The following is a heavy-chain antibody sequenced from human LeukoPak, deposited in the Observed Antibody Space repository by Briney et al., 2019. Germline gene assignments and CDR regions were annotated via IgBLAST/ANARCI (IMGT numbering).Heavy chain of an antibody. CDR3: ARLTRGVGATLPDY. CDR2: IYYSGST. Sequence: KPWETLSLTCTVSGGAISSYYWSWIRQPPGKGLEWFGYIYYSGSTNYNPSLKSRVTISVDTSKNQFSLKLSSVTAADTAVYYCARLTRGVGATLPDYWGQGTLVTVSS. J-gene: IGHJ4*02. V-gene: IGHV4-59*01. D-gene: IGHD1-26*01. CDR1: GGAISSYY.